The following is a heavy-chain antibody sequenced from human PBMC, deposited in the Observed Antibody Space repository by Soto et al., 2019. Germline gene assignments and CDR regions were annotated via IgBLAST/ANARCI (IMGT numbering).Heavy chain of an antibody. CDR1: GFTFSSYS. CDR2: ISSSSSSYI. CDR3: ARDGYCSSTSCYNWFDP. D-gene: IGHD2-2*03. V-gene: IGHV3-21*01. J-gene: IGHJ5*02. Sequence: GGSLRLSCAASGFTFSSYSMNWVRQAPGKGLEWVSSISSSSSSYIYYADSVKGRFTISRDNAKNSLYLQMNSLRAEDTAVYYCARDGYCSSTSCYNWFDPWGQGTLVTVSS.